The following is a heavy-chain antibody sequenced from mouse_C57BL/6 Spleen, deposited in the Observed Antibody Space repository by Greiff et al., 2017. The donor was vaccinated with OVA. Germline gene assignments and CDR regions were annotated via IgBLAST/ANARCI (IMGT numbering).Heavy chain of an antibody. D-gene: IGHD2-3*01. J-gene: IGHJ4*01. CDR3: AREGPVSVPMVTNAMDY. Sequence: VQLQQPGTELVKPGASVKLSCKASGYTFTSYWMHWVKQRPGQGLEWIGNINPSNGGTNYNEKFKSKATLTVDKSSSTAYMQLSSLTSEDSAVYYCAREGPVSVPMVTNAMDYWGQGTSVTVSS. CDR1: GYTFTSYW. V-gene: IGHV1-53*01. CDR2: INPSNGGT.